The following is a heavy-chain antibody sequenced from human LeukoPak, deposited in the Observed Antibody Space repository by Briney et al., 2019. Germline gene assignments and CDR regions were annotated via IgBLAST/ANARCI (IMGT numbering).Heavy chain of an antibody. CDR1: GGSISSYY. Sequence: PSETLSLTCTVSGGSISSYYWSWIRQPPGKGPEWIGYIYYSGSTNYNPSLKSRVTISVDTSKNQFSLKLSSVTAADTAVYYCARGSSSWYPDYWGQGTLVTVSS. CDR2: IYYSGST. D-gene: IGHD6-13*01. J-gene: IGHJ4*02. CDR3: ARGSSSWYPDY. V-gene: IGHV4-59*08.